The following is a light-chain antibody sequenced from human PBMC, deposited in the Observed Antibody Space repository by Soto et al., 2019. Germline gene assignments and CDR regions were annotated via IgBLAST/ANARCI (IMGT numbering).Light chain of an antibody. Sequence: EIVMTQSPATLSVSPGERATLSCRASQSVSSNLAWYQQKPGQAPMLLIYGASTRPTGIPARFSGSGSGTEFTLTISSLQSEDIAVYYCQQYNNWGTFGQGTKVEIK. V-gene: IGKV3-15*01. CDR1: QSVSSN. CDR3: QQYNNWGT. J-gene: IGKJ1*01. CDR2: GAS.